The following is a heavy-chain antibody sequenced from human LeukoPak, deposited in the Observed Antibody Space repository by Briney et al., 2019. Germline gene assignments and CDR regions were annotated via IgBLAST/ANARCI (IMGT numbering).Heavy chain of an antibody. D-gene: IGHD2-2*01. J-gene: IGHJ4*02. CDR1: GGSISSYY. CDR3: AIGQCQLSADY. V-gene: IGHV4-59*01. CDR2: IYYSGST. Sequence: SETLSLTCTVSGGSISSYYWSWIRQPPGKGLEWIGYIYYSGSTNYNPSLKSRVTISVDTSKNQFSLKLSSVTAADTAVYYCAIGQCQLSADYWGQGTLVTVSS.